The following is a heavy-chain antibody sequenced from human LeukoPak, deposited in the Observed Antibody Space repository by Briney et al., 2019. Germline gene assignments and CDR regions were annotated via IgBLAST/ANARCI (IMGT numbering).Heavy chain of an antibody. V-gene: IGHV1-46*01. Sequence: ASVKVSCKASGYTFTSYYMHWVRQAPGQGLEWMGVINPSGGSTSYAQKFQGRVTMTRDTSTSTVYMELSSLRSEDTAVYYCTRSGSYYEGWFDPWGQGTLVTVSS. CDR2: INPSGGST. CDR3: TRSGSYYEGWFDP. CDR1: GYTFTSYY. J-gene: IGHJ5*02. D-gene: IGHD1-26*01.